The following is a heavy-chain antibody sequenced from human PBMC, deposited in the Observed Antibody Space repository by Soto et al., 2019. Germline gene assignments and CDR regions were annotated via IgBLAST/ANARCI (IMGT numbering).Heavy chain of an antibody. V-gene: IGHV4-59*01. D-gene: IGHD2-15*01. Sequence: QVQLQESGPGLVKPSETLSLTCTVSGGSISSYYWSWIRQPPGKGLEWIGYIYYSGSTNYNPSLESRVTISVDTSKNQFSLKLSSVTAADTAVYYCARGFLAANPNYWGQGTLVTVSS. J-gene: IGHJ4*02. CDR1: GGSISSYY. CDR3: ARGFLAANPNY. CDR2: IYYSGST.